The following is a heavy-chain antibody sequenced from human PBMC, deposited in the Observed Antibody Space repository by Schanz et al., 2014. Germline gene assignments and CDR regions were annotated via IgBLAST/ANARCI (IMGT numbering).Heavy chain of an antibody. J-gene: IGHJ3*01. CDR3: TRDRGALVTHNDALNL. D-gene: IGHD2-8*02. CDR1: GFTFRGHA. CDR2: ISTDGTNT. V-gene: IGHV3-30*04. Sequence: QLQLVESGGGVVQPGGSLRLSCAASGFTFRGHAMHWVRQAPGKGLEKVAAISTDGTNTYYAASVRGRFTISRDNSKNTVYLQMDSLRSEDTAVYYCTRDRGALVTHNDALNLWGQGTMVSVSS.